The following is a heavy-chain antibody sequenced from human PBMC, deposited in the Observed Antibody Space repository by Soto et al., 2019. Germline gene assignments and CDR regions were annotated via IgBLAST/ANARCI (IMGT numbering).Heavy chain of an antibody. J-gene: IGHJ4*02. CDR3: ARNPRPTYGEYADY. D-gene: IGHD4-17*01. V-gene: IGHV3-33*01. Sequence: QVQLVESGGGVVQPGTSLRLSCAESGFSFSSSGMHWVRQAPGKGLEWVAVVGYDGSNKYYADSVKGRFTISRDNSKNTLYLQMNSLRAEDTAVYYCARNPRPTYGEYADYWGQGTLVTVSS. CDR2: VGYDGSNK. CDR1: GFSFSSSG.